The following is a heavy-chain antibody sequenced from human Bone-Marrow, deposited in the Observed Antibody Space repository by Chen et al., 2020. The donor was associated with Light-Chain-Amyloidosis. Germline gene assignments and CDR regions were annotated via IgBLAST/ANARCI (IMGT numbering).Heavy chain of an antibody. J-gene: IGHJ4*02. D-gene: IGHD3-16*01. V-gene: IGHV1-18*01. CDR2: ISAYNGNT. CDR3: ARAKGYYYGDF. Sequence: QVQLLQSGPEVRKPGAAVKVSCEASGYTFYTYGINWVRQAPGQRPEWMGWISAYNGNTQIAQKFNGRVTLTTDRSTSTAYMELRRLTSDDTAVYFCARAKGYYYGDFWGRGTLVTVSS. CDR1: GYTFYTYG.